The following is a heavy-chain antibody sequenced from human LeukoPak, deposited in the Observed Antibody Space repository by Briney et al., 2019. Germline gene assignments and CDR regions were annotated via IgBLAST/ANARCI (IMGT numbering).Heavy chain of an antibody. CDR1: GYTFTSYD. CDR3: ARVTYGSGSYPLDY. J-gene: IGHJ4*02. D-gene: IGHD3-10*01. CDR2: MNPNSGNT. Sequence: ASMKVSCKASGYTFTSYDINWVRQATGQGLEWMGWMNPNSGNTGYAQKFQGRVTITRNTSISTAYMELSSLRSDDTAVYYCARVTYGSGSYPLDYWGQETLVTVSS. V-gene: IGHV1-8*01.